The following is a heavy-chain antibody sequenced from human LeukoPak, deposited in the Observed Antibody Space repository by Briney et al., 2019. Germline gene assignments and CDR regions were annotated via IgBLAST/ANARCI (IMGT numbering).Heavy chain of an antibody. Sequence: PGRSLRLSCAASGFTFSSYGMHWVRQAPGEGLVWVSRINSDGSSTSYADSVKGRFTISRDNAKNTLYLQMNSLRVEDTAVYYCARRYGGYWASDIWGQGTMVTVSS. CDR1: GFTFSSYG. J-gene: IGHJ3*02. V-gene: IGHV3-74*01. CDR2: INSDGSST. CDR3: ARRYGGYWASDI. D-gene: IGHD2-21*01.